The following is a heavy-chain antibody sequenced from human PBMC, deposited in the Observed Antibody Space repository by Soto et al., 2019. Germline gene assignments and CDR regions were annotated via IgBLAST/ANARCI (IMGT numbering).Heavy chain of an antibody. V-gene: IGHV1-69*01. CDR1: GGTFSSYA. Sequence: QVQLVQSGAEVKKPGSSVKVSCKASGGTFSSYAISWVRQAPGQGLEWMGGFIPIFGTANYAQKFQGRVTIPEDESTSTAYMELSSLRSEDTAVYYCARWGGRDDYNYYGMDVWGQGTTVTFSS. J-gene: IGHJ6*02. CDR2: FIPIFGTA. CDR3: ARWGGRDDYNYYGMDV. D-gene: IGHD3-16*01.